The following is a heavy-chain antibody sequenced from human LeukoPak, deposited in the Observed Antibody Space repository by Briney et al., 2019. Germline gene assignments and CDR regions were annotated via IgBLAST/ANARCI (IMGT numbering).Heavy chain of an antibody. CDR1: GGTFSSYA. CDR2: IIPIFGTA. Sequence: GASVKVSCKASGGTFSSYAISWVRQAPGQGLEWMGGIIPIFGTANYAQKFQGRVTITADESTSTAYMELSNLRSEDTAVYYCARAYCSGGSCYEYYYYYYGMDVWGKGTTVTVSS. D-gene: IGHD2-15*01. V-gene: IGHV1-69*13. CDR3: ARAYCSGGSCYEYYYYYYGMDV. J-gene: IGHJ6*04.